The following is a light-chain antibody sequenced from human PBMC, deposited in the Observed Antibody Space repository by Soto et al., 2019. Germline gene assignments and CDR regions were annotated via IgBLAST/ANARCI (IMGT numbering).Light chain of an antibody. CDR2: EVS. CDR1: SSDVGGYNY. V-gene: IGLV2-8*01. J-gene: IGLJ3*02. Sequence: QSALTQPPSASGSPGQSVTISCTGTSSDVGGYNYVSWYQQHPGKAPKLMIYEVSKRPLGVPFRFSASKSANTASLTVSGLQAEDEADYYCCSYAGSNSWVFGGGTKLTVL. CDR3: CSYAGSNSWV.